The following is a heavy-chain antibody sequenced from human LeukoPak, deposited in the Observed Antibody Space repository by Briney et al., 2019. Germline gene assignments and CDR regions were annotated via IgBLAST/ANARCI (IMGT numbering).Heavy chain of an antibody. CDR3: AKNKRTSAYASIDY. CDR1: GFTFSSSG. D-gene: IGHD2-2*01. V-gene: IGHV3-33*06. CDR2: IWSDGSNK. Sequence: GGSLRLSCAASGFTFSSSGMHWVRQAPGKGLEWVAVIWSDGSNKYYADSVKGRFTVSRDTSKNTLYLQVNSLRADDTAVYYCAKNKRTSAYASIDYWGQGTLVTVSS. J-gene: IGHJ4*02.